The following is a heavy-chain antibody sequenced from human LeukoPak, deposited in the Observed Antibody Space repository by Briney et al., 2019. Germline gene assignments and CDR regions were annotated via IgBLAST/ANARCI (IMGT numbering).Heavy chain of an antibody. CDR1: GGSFSGYY. V-gene: IGHV4-34*01. CDR2: INHSGNS. Sequence: KPTETLSLTCSVYGGSFSGYYWRWMRQPPGKRLEWIGEINHSGNSNYNPSLKSRVTISVDTSKHQFSLKLNSVTAADTGVYYCARGLTHWGQGTLVTVSS. CDR3: ARGLTH. J-gene: IGHJ4*02.